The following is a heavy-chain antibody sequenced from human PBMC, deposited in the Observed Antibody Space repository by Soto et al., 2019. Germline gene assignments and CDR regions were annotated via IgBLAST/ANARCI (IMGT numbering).Heavy chain of an antibody. CDR3: AIGQAMAKVDY. D-gene: IGHD5-18*01. CDR2: ISADNGNT. J-gene: IGHJ4*02. Sequence: QVQLVPSGADVKKPWAAVKVSCKAAGYTFTSYGINWVRQAPGQGRAWMRWISADNGNTKYAQKLQGRVTMTTDTSTSTAYMELRSLIADDTAVYYCAIGQAMAKVDYWGQGTLVTVSS. CDR1: GYTFTSYG. V-gene: IGHV1-18*01.